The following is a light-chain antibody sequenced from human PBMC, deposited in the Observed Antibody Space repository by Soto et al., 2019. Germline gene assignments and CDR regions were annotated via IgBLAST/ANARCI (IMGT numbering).Light chain of an antibody. V-gene: IGKV1-8*01. CDR2: AAS. CDR3: QQYYSYPRT. Sequence: ALRMTQSPSSLSASTGDRVTITCRASQGISSYLAWYQQKPGKAPKLLIYAASTLQSGVPSRFSGSGSGTDFTLTISCLHSEDFATYYCQQYYSYPRTFGQGTKVEIK. J-gene: IGKJ1*01. CDR1: QGISSY.